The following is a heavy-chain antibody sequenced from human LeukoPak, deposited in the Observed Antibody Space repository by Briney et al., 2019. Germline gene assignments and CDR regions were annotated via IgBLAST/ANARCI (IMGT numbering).Heavy chain of an antibody. D-gene: IGHD6-19*01. CDR3: AKGDSSGEGDY. J-gene: IGHJ4*02. CDR1: GFTFDDYA. CDR2: ISWNSDNI. Sequence: GGSLRLSCAASGFTFDDYAIHWVRQAPGKGLEWVSGISWNSDNIGYADSVKGRSTISRDNAKNSLYLQMNSLRAEDTALYYCAKGDSSGEGDYWGQGTLVTVSA. V-gene: IGHV3-9*01.